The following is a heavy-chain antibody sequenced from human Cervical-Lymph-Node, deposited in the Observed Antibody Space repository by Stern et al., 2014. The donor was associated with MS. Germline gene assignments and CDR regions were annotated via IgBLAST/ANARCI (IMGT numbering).Heavy chain of an antibody. V-gene: IGHV4-39*01. J-gene: IGHJ5*02. CDR1: GGSISSSSYY. CDR3: ARHAYGDYFWFDP. Sequence: VQLEESGPGLVKPSETLSLTCTVSGGSISSSSYYWGWIRQPPGKGLEWIGSIYYSGSTSSTPPLKSRFTISVATPKTQSSRKLSAVTAADTAVYYCARHAYGDYFWFDPWGQGTLVTVSS. D-gene: IGHD4-17*01. CDR2: IYYSGST.